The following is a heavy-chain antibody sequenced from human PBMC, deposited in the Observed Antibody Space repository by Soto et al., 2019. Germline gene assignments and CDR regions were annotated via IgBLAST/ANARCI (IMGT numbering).Heavy chain of an antibody. CDR1: GFTFSSYG. CDR2: IKQDGSEK. V-gene: IGHV3-7*01. J-gene: IGHJ6*02. Sequence: GGSLRLSCAASGFTFSSYGMHWVRQAPGKGLEWVANIKQDGSEKYYVDSVKGRFTISRDNAKNSLYLQMNSLRAEDTAVYYCARGAPIGIYYYYGMDVWGQGTTVTVSS. CDR3: ARGAPIGIYYYYGMDV.